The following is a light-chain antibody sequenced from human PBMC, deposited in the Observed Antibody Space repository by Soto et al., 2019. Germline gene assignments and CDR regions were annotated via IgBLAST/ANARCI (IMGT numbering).Light chain of an antibody. CDR2: EVS. J-gene: IGLJ2*01. Sequence: QSPLTQPASVSGSPGQSITISCTGSSNDVGGYKYVSWYQQHPGKAPKLMIYEVSNRPSGISNRFSGSKSGNTASLTISGLQAEDEADYYCSSYTGSSTLVFGGGTKVTVL. CDR1: SNDVGGYKY. V-gene: IGLV2-14*01. CDR3: SSYTGSSTLV.